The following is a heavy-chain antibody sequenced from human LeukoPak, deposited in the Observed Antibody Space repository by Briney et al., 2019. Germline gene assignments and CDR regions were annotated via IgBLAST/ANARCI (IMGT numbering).Heavy chain of an antibody. CDR1: GGSFSGYY. V-gene: IGHV4-34*01. CDR3: ARGNIVVVVAASYYYYYMDV. J-gene: IGHJ6*03. CDR2: IHYSGST. D-gene: IGHD2-15*01. Sequence: SETLSLTCAVYGGSFSGYYWSWIRQPPGEGLEWIGEIHYSGSTNYNPSLKSRVTISVDTSKNQFSLKLSSVTAADTAVYYCARGNIVVVVAASYYYYYMDVWGKGTTVTVSS.